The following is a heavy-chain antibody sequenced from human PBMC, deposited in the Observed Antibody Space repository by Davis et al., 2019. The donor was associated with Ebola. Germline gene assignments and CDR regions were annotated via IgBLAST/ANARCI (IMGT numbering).Heavy chain of an antibody. V-gene: IGHV1-8*01. CDR3: ARAPTWSQINYYCLDY. D-gene: IGHD3-22*01. J-gene: IGHJ4*02. Sequence: ASVKVSCKASGYTFTNYDINWVRQATGQGLEWMGWMNPNSGNTGYAQKFQGRVTMTMNTSISTAYMEVSSLRSEDTAVYYCARAPTWSQINYYCLDYWGQGTLVAVSS. CDR2: MNPNSGNT. CDR1: GYTFTNYD.